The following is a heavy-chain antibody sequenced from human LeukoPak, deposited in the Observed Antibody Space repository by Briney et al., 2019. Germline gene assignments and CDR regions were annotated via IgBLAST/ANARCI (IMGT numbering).Heavy chain of an antibody. CDR3: ARAMTTVTLGDY. V-gene: IGHV1-2*02. CDR2: INPNSGGT. Sequence: SVKVSCKASGYTFTGYYMHWVRPAPGQGLEWMGWINPNSGGTNYAQKFQGRVTMTRDTSISTAYMELSRLRSDDTAVYYCARAMTTVTLGDYWGQGTLVTVSS. CDR1: GYTFTGYY. J-gene: IGHJ4*02. D-gene: IGHD4-17*01.